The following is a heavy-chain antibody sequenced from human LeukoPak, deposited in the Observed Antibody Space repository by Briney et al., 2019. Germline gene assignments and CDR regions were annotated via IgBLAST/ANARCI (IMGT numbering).Heavy chain of an antibody. CDR2: ISGSGDST. CDR1: GFTFSNYA. Sequence: GGSLRLSCAASGFTFSNYAMSWVRQAPGKGLEWVSDISGSGDSTNYADSVKGRFTISRDNSKNTLYLQMNRLRPEDAAVYYCAKAPVTTCRGAYCYPFDYWGQGILVTVSS. V-gene: IGHV3-23*01. CDR3: AKAPVTTCRGAYCYPFDY. D-gene: IGHD2-21*01. J-gene: IGHJ4*02.